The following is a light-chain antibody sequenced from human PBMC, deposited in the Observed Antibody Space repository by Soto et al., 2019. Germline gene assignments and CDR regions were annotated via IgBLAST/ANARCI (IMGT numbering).Light chain of an antibody. Sequence: NQLTQSPSSLSASVGDRVTITCRASQAVNSWLAWFQQKPGMAPKLVIYDVSSLQSGVPSRFSGSGSGTEFTLTISSLQPEDFATYYCQQSNNHPISVGQGTRLEIK. CDR3: QQSNNHPIS. V-gene: IGKV1-12*01. J-gene: IGKJ5*01. CDR2: DVS. CDR1: QAVNSW.